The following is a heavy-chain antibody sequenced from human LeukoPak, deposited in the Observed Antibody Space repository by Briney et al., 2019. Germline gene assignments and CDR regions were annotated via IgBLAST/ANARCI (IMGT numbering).Heavy chain of an antibody. CDR3: ARDYYDSSGYYRFDY. CDR1: GFTFSSYS. CDR2: ISSSSSYI. D-gene: IGHD3-22*01. V-gene: IGHV3-21*01. Sequence: RGSLRLSCAASGFTFSSYSMNWVRQAPGKGLEWVSSISSSSSYIYYADSVKGRFTISRDNAKNSLYLQMNSLRAEDTAVYYCARDYYDSSGYYRFDYWGQGTLVTVSS. J-gene: IGHJ4*02.